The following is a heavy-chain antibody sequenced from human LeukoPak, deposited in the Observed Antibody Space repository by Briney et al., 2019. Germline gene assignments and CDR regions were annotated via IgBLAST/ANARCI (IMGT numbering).Heavy chain of an antibody. J-gene: IGHJ4*02. CDR2: ISSSGSTI. D-gene: IGHD6-6*01. CDR1: GFTFSDYY. CDR3: ARGPNSNWSGLDF. V-gene: IGHV3-11*04. Sequence: GGSLRLSCAASGFTFSDYYMSWIRQAPGKGLEWVSYISSSGSTIYYADSVKGRFTISRDNAKNTLYLQVNNLRAEDTAVYYCARGPNSNWSGLDFWGQGTLLTVSS.